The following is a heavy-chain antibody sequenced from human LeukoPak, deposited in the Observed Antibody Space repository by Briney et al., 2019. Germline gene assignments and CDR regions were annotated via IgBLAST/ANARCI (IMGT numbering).Heavy chain of an antibody. Sequence: GASVKVSCKASGYTFTAYYMHWVRQAPGQGLEWMGWINPKSGGTKYAQKFQGRVTMTRDTSISTAYMEVSRLRSDDTAVYFCARDRSGDTGFDPWGQGTLVTVSS. CDR1: GYTFTAYY. CDR2: INPKSGGT. V-gene: IGHV1-2*02. CDR3: ARDRSGDTGFDP. J-gene: IGHJ5*02. D-gene: IGHD2-21*02.